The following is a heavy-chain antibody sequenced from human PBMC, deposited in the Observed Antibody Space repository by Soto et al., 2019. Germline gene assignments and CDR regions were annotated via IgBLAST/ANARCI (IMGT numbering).Heavy chain of an antibody. CDR1: GDRVSSNSAA. Sequence: SPTLSLPCAISGDRVSSNSAAWHWIRQSPSRGLEWLGRTYYRSKWYNDYAVSVKSRITINPDTSKNQFSLQLNSVTPEDTAVYYCARENGVGYSGSPDYYYYYGMDVWGQGTTVTVSS. CDR2: TYYRSKWYN. CDR3: ARENGVGYSGSPDYYYYYGMDV. D-gene: IGHD5-12*01. J-gene: IGHJ6*02. V-gene: IGHV6-1*01.